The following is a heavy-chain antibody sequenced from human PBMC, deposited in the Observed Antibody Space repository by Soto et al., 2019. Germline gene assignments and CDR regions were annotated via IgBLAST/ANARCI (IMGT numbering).Heavy chain of an antibody. D-gene: IGHD1-1*01. Sequence: SETLSLTCNVSGGFMSTTSYYWGWIRQSPGKGLEYIGSIFYNGRAHYNPSLKSRVTISVDTSKNQFSLRLTSVTAAYTAKYYCAVRTHRRRGSGKDVSGQGTTLTVS. CDR3: AVRTHRRRGSGKDV. J-gene: IGHJ6*02. CDR1: GGFMSTTSYY. CDR2: IFYNGRA. V-gene: IGHV4-39*01.